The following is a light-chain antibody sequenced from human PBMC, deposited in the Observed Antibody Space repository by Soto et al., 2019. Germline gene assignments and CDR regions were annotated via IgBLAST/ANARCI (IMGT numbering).Light chain of an antibody. V-gene: IGKV1-5*03. CDR1: ENIGSW. Sequence: DIQMTQSPSSLSASVGDRVTITCRASENIGSWLAWYQQKPGKAPKLLIYKASSLESGVPSRFSGSGSGTEFTLTISSLQPDDFATYYCQQYNTYSRTFGQGTKVDI. J-gene: IGKJ1*01. CDR2: KAS. CDR3: QQYNTYSRT.